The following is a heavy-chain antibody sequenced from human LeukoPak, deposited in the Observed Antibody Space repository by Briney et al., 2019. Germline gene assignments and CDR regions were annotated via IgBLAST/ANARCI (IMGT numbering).Heavy chain of an antibody. CDR3: ARDLGRGYSGYDYVAAFDI. V-gene: IGHV1-69*13. CDR1: GGTFSSYA. D-gene: IGHD5-12*01. J-gene: IGHJ3*02. CDR2: IIPIFGTA. Sequence: ASVKVSCKASGGTFSSYAISWVRQAPGQGLEWMGGIIPIFGTANYAQKFQGRVTITADESTSTAYMELSSLRSEDTAVYYCARDLGRGYSGYDYVAAFDIWGQGTMVTVSS.